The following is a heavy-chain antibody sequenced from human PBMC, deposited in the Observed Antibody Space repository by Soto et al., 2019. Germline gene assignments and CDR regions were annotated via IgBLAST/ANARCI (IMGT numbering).Heavy chain of an antibody. D-gene: IGHD4-17*01. CDR1: GFTLNSYW. CDR2: INSDGSST. CDR3: VRVAYGELGH. Sequence: EVQLVESGGGLVQPGGSLRLSCAASGFTLNSYWMHWVRQAPGKGLVWVSRINSDGSSTSYADSVKGRFTISRDNARNTLYLHMNTLIAEDTAVYYCVRVAYGELGHWGQGTLVPVSS. V-gene: IGHV3-74*01. J-gene: IGHJ4*02.